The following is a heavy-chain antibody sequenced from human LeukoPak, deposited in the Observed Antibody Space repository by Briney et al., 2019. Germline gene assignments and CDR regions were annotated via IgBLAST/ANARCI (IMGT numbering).Heavy chain of an antibody. V-gene: IGHV3-21*01. J-gene: IGHJ3*02. D-gene: IGHD2-15*01. Sequence: PGGSLRLSCAASGFTFSSYSMNWVRQAPGKGLEWVSSISSSSSYIYYADSVKGRFTISRDNAKNSLYLQMNSLRAEDTAVYYCARIVVGVAAKSSAFDIWGQGTMVTVSS. CDR2: ISSSSSYI. CDR3: ARIVVGVAAKSSAFDI. CDR1: GFTFSSYS.